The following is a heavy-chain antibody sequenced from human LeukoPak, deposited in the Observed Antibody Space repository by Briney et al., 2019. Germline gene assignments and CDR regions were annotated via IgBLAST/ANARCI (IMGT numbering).Heavy chain of an antibody. V-gene: IGHV4-59*08. D-gene: IGHD3-22*01. J-gene: IGHJ4*02. CDR2: IYYSGST. CDR3: GCVDYYASSGY. CDR1: GGSISSYY. Sequence: SETLSLTCTVSGGSISSYYWSWIRQPPGEGLEWIGYIYYSGSTNYNPSLKSRVTISVDTSKNQFSLKLSSVTAADTAVYYCGCVDYYASSGYWGQGTLVTVSS.